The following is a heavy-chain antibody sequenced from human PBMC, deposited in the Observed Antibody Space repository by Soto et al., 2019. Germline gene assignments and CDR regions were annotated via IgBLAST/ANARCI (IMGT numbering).Heavy chain of an antibody. CDR1: GFIFGSYS. J-gene: IGHJ4*02. D-gene: IGHD5-12*01. CDR3: ARVQRATANSFDY. Sequence: EVQLVESGGGLVKPGGSLRLSCAASGFIFGSYSMNWVHQAPGKGLQWMSSISSSSSIIYYADSVKGRFTISRDNAKNLLYLQMNSLRAEDTAIYYCARVQRATANSFDYWGQGTLVTVSS. CDR2: ISSSSSII. V-gene: IGHV3-21*06.